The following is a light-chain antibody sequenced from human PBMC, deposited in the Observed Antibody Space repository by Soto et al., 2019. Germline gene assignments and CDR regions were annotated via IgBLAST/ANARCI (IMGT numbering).Light chain of an antibody. V-gene: IGKV2-30*01. J-gene: IGKJ2*01. Sequence: DAVMTQSPPSLPVTLGKPAPISCRSSQGLVYRNGKTFLPWFFQRPRQSPRRLIYFVPNRAVGVPDALSGSGSGTDFILHISRVQAEDVGVSYCLQYTQWRHTFGQGTKVEIK. CDR1: QGLVYRNGKTF. CDR2: FVP. CDR3: LQYTQWRHT.